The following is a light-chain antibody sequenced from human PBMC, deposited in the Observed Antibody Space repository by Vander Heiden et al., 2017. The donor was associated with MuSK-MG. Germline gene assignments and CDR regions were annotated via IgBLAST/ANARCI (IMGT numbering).Light chain of an antibody. CDR1: QTFKNY. CDR3: QIDNSYPPIT. V-gene: IGKV1-27*01. CDR2: GES. Sequence: DIQLTQSPPSLSASVGDTVTITCRASQTFKNYFAWYQQKPGEAPTLLIYGESSGEAGVTSRFSGSDYGKTFYLTISGRQQEEVAAYYCQIDNSYPPITFGQGTLV. J-gene: IGKJ5*01.